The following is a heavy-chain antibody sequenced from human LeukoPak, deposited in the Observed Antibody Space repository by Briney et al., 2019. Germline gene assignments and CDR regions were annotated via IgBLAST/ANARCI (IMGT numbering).Heavy chain of an antibody. V-gene: IGHV4-34*01. CDR3: ARGRAYYDFWSGYQGGCYFDY. Sequence: PSETLSLTCAVYGGSFSGYYWSWIRQPPGKGLEWIGEINHSGSTNYNPSLKSRVTISVDTSKNQFSLKLSSVTAADTAVYYCARGRAYYDFWSGYQGGCYFDYWGQGTLVTVSS. J-gene: IGHJ4*02. CDR1: GGSFSGYY. CDR2: INHSGST. D-gene: IGHD3-3*01.